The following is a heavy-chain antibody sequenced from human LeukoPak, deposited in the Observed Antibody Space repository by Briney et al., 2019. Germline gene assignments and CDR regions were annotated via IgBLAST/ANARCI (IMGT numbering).Heavy chain of an antibody. D-gene: IGHD1-26*01. CDR3: ASNVGAQPLESDAFDI. V-gene: IGHV1-46*01. CDR1: GYTFTSYY. J-gene: IGHJ3*02. CDR2: INPSGGST. Sequence: ASVKVSCKASGYTFTSYYMHWVRQAPGQGLEWMGIINPSGGSTSYAQKFQGRVTMTTDTSTSTAYMELRSLRSDDTAVYYCASNVGAQPLESDAFDIWGQGTMVTVSS.